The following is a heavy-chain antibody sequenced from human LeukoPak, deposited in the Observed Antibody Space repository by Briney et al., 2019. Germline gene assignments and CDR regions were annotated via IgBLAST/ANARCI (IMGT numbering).Heavy chain of an antibody. Sequence: SVKVSCKASGGTFSSYAISWVRQAPGQGLEWMGGIIPIFGTANYAQKFQGRVTITTDESASTAYMELSSLRSEDTAVYYCARESQFYNWFDPWGQGTLVTVSS. D-gene: IGHD5-24*01. J-gene: IGHJ5*02. V-gene: IGHV1-69*05. CDR2: IIPIFGTA. CDR1: GGTFSSYA. CDR3: ARESQFYNWFDP.